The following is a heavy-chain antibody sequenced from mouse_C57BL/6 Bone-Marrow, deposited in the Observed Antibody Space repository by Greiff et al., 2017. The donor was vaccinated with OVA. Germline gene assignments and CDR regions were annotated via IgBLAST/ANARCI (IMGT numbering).Heavy chain of an antibody. CDR2: INPSNGGT. J-gene: IGHJ1*03. V-gene: IGHV1-53*01. Sequence: QVQLQQPGTELVKPGASVKLSCKASGYTFTSYWMHWVKQRPGQGLEWIGNINPSNGGTNYNEKFKSKATLTVDKSSSTAYMQLSSLTSEDAAVEYCARYGGRSYVGYVDVWGTGTTVTVSS. CDR3: ARYGGRSYVGYVDV. D-gene: IGHD1-1*01. CDR1: GYTFTSYW.